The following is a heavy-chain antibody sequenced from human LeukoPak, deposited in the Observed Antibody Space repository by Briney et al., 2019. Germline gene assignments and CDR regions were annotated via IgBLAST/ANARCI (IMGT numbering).Heavy chain of an antibody. V-gene: IGHV3-23*01. CDR2: ISGSGGST. D-gene: IGHD3-22*01. J-gene: IGHJ3*02. Sequence: AGGSLRLSCAASGFTFSSYAMSWVRQAPGKGLEWVSAISGSGGSTYYADSVKGRFTISRDNSKNTLYLQMNSLRAEDTAVYYCAKRIDNYYDSSVGAFDIWGQGTMVTVSS. CDR3: AKRIDNYYDSSVGAFDI. CDR1: GFTFSSYA.